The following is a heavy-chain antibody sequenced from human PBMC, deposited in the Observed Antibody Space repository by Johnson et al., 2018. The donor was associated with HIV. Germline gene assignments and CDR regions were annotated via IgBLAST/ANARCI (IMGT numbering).Heavy chain of an antibody. CDR3: AKDISAPLYCSGGSCYSLAFDI. J-gene: IGHJ3*02. CDR1: GFTFSSYA. V-gene: IGHV3-30-3*01. Sequence: VQLVESGGGVVQPGRSLRLSCAASGFTFSSYAMHWVRQAPGKGLEWVAVISYDGSNKYYADSVKGRFTISRDSSKNTLYLQMNSLRAEDTALYYCAKDISAPLYCSGGSCYSLAFDIWGQGTMVTVSS. CDR2: ISYDGSNK. D-gene: IGHD2-15*01.